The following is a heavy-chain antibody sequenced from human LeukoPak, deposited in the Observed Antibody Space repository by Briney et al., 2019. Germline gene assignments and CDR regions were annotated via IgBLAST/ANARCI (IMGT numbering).Heavy chain of an antibody. V-gene: IGHV1-2*02. D-gene: IGHD3/OR15-3a*01. Sequence: ASVKVSCKASGYTFTGYYIHWVRQAPGQGLEWMGWINLNSGGTNYAQKFQDRVTMTRDTSITTAYMELSRLRFDDTALYYRARSPHFLTGEKFDYWGQGTMVTVSS. CDR2: INLNSGGT. CDR3: ARSPHFLTGEKFDY. CDR1: GYTFTGYY. J-gene: IGHJ4*02.